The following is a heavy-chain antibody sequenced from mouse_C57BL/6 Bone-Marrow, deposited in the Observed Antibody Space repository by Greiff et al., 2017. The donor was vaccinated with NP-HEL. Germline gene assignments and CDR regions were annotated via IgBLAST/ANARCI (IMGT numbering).Heavy chain of an antibody. CDR1: GFSFNTYA. V-gene: IGHV10-1*01. Sequence: EVQGVESGGGLVQPKGSLKLSCAASGFSFNTYAMNWVRQAPGKGLEWVARIRSKSNNYATYYADSVKDRFTISRDDSESMLYLQMNNLKTEDTAVYYCVRHYGKSWYFDVWGTGTTVTVSS. J-gene: IGHJ1*03. CDR2: IRSKSNNYAT. CDR3: VRHYGKSWYFDV. D-gene: IGHD2-1*01.